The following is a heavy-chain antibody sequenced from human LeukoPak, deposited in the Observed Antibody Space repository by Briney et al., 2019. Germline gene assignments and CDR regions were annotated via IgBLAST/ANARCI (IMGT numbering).Heavy chain of an antibody. V-gene: IGHV1-69*13. Sequence: SVKVSCKASGGTFSSYAISWVRQAPGQGLEWMGGIIPIFGTANYALKFQGRVTITADESTSTAYMELSSLRSEDTAVYYCARANYYYDSSGYIRRLYYFDYWGQGTLVTVSS. J-gene: IGHJ4*02. CDR2: IIPIFGTA. D-gene: IGHD3-22*01. CDR1: GGTFSSYA. CDR3: ARANYYYDSSGYIRRLYYFDY.